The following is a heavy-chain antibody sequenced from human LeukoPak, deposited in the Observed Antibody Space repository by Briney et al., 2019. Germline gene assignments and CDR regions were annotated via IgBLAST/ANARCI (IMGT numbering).Heavy chain of an antibody. CDR2: IWYDGSNK. CDR1: GFTFSSYG. CDR3: ARVHSSTPAYDMDV. V-gene: IGHV3-33*01. Sequence: PGGSLRLSCAASGFTFSSYGMHWVRQAPGKGLEWVAVIWYDGSNKYYADSVKGRFTISRDNSKNTLYLQMNSLRAEDTAVYYCARVHSSTPAYDMDVWGQGTTVTVSS. D-gene: IGHD2-2*01. J-gene: IGHJ6*02.